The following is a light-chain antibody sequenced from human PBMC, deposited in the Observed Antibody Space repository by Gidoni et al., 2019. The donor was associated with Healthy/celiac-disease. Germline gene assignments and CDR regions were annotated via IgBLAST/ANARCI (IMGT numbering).Light chain of an antibody. CDR2: GAS. J-gene: IGKJ3*01. CDR3: QQYGSSPFT. V-gene: IGKV3-20*01. CDR1: QSVSSSY. Sequence: EIVLTQSPGTLSLSPGERATLSCRASQSVSSSYLAWYQQKPGQAPRLLIYGASSRATGIPDRFSGSVSGTDFTLTISRLEPEDFAVYSCQQYGSSPFTFGPGTKVDIK.